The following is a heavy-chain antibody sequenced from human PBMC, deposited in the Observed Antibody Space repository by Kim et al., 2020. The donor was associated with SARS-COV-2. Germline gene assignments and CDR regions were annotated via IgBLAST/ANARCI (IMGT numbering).Heavy chain of an antibody. D-gene: IGHD3-22*01. V-gene: IGHV3-30*02. Sequence: VEDRFTISRDNTKNTLYPQMNSLRTEDTALYYCVKEAAFTTIVVDYYFDYWGQGTLVTVSS. CDR3: VKEAAFTTIVVDYYFDY. J-gene: IGHJ4*02.